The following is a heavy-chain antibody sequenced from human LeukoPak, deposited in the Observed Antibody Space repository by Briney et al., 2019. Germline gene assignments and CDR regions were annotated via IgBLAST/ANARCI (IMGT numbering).Heavy chain of an antibody. D-gene: IGHD3/OR15-3a*01. CDR1: GYTFSSYY. CDR2: INPSGDST. CDR3: ARFRTGRAFDI. V-gene: IGHV1-46*01. Sequence: ASVKVPCKASGYTFSSYYMHWVRQAPGQGLEWMGIINPSGDSTSYAQKFQGRVTMTRDTSTSTVYMDLSSLRSEDTAMYYCARFRTGRAFDIWGQGTMVTVSS. J-gene: IGHJ3*02.